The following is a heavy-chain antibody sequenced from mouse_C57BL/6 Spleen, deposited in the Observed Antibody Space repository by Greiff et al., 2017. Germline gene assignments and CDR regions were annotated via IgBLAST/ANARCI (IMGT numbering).Heavy chain of an antibody. V-gene: IGHV1-55*01. D-gene: IGHD1-1*01. Sequence: QVQLQQPGAELVKPGASVKMSCKASGYTFTSYWITWVKQRPGQGLEWIGDIYPGSGSTNYNEKFKSKATLTVDTSSSTAYMQLSSLTSEDSAVYYCARGGTTVVATGDFDYWGQGTTLTVSS. CDR1: GYTFTSYW. J-gene: IGHJ2*01. CDR2: IYPGSGST. CDR3: ARGGTTVVATGDFDY.